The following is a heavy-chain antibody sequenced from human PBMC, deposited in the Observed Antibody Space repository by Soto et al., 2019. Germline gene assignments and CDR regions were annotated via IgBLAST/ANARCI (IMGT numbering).Heavy chain of an antibody. Sequence: SETLSLTCTVSGGSVSSGSYYWSWIRQPPGKGLEWIGYIYYSGSTNYNPSLKSRVTISVDTSKNQFSLKLSSVTAADTAVYYCARDRKRWFDPWGQGTLVTVSS. CDR3: ARDRKRWFDP. CDR1: GGSVSSGSYY. V-gene: IGHV4-61*01. CDR2: IYYSGST. J-gene: IGHJ5*02.